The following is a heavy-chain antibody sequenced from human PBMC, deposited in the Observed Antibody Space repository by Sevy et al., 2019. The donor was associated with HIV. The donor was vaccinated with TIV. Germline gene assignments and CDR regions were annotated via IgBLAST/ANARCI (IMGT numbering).Heavy chain of an antibody. CDR1: GGSISSYY. Sequence: SETLSLTCTVSGGSISSYYWSWIRQPPGKGLEWIGYIYYIGSTNYNPSLKSRVTISVDTSKNQFSLKLSSVTAADTAVYYCARAKWLAFDYWGQGTLVTVSS. D-gene: IGHD6-19*01. J-gene: IGHJ4*02. CDR2: IYYIGST. V-gene: IGHV4-59*01. CDR3: ARAKWLAFDY.